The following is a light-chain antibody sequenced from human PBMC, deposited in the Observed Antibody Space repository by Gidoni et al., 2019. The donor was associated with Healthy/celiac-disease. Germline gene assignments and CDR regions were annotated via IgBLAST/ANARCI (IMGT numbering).Light chain of an antibody. CDR3: QQYNSPWT. J-gene: IGKJ1*01. V-gene: IGKV1-5*03. CDR1: QSISSW. CDR2: KAS. Sequence: DIQMTQSPSTLSASVGDRVTITCRASQSISSWLAWYQQKPGKAPKLVIYKASSLESGVPSRFSGSGSGTEFTLTISSLQPDDFATYYCQQYNSPWTFGQGTKVEIK.